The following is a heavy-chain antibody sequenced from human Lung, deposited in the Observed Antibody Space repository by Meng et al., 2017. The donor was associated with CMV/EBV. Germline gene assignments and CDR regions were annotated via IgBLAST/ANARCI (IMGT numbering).Heavy chain of an antibody. CDR1: GFTFSSYE. J-gene: IGHJ4*02. V-gene: IGHV3-48*03. CDR2: ISKSGLAI. D-gene: IGHD6-13*01. Sequence: GESXKISCAASGFTFSSYELNWVRQAPGKGLEWFSYISKSGLAIYYGDSVKGRFTISRDNVKNPLYLQMNSLRTEDTAVYYCSRMDRSAAFDYWGQGTLVNVYS. CDR3: SRMDRSAAFDY.